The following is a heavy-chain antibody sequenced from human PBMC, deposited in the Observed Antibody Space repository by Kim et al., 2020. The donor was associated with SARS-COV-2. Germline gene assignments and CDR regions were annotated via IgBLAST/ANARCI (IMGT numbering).Heavy chain of an antibody. CDR3: AVASAEFVGAFDF. V-gene: IGHV7-4-1*01. CDR2: INTNNGNA. CDR1: GYIFTSYA. D-gene: IGHD6-19*01. J-gene: IGHJ3*01. Sequence: ASVKVSCKGSGYIFTSYAVNWVRQAPGQGLEWMGWINTNNGNANYAQGFTGRVVFSSDTSVTTAYLEIGGLKAADTAVYFCAVASAEFVGAFDFW.